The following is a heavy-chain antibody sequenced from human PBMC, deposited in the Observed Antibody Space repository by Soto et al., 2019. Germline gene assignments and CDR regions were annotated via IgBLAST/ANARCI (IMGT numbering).Heavy chain of an antibody. J-gene: IGHJ4*02. Sequence: SETLSLTCTVSGVSVNSDSYYWSWIRQPPGKGPEWIGYIYYTGSTTYNPSLKSRVTISLDTSRNHFSLSLSSVTAADTAVFYCAREFSNSPEAFDFWGRGTLVTVSS. CDR2: IYYTGST. V-gene: IGHV4-61*03. CDR3: AREFSNSPEAFDF. D-gene: IGHD6-6*01. CDR1: GVSVNSDSYY.